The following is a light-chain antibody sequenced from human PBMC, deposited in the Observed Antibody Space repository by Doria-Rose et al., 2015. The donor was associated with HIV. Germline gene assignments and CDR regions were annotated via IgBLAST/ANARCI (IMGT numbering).Light chain of an antibody. J-gene: IGKJ3*01. CDR2: WAS. V-gene: IGKV4-1*01. Sequence: DIRLTQSPESLGMSLGERATLNCKSNQSLLYTSTNYLAWYQQKPGQPPKLSIYWASTRQSGVPARFSGSGSGTDFTLTISSLEAEDVAVYYCQQYYDTPSFGPGTTVDIK. CDR3: QQYYDTPS. CDR1: QSLLYTSTNY.